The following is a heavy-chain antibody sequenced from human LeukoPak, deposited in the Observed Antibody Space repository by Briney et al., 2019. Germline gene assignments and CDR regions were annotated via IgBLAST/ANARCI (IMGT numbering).Heavy chain of an antibody. V-gene: IGHV4-61*02. CDR3: ARTYGGLIDY. CDR1: GGSISSGSYY. Sequence: PSETLSLTCTVSGGSISSGSYYWSWIRQPAGKGLEWIGRIYTSGSTNYNPSLKSRVTISVDTSKNQFSLKLSSVTAADTAVYYCARTYGGLIDYWGQGTLVTVSS. CDR2: IYTSGST. D-gene: IGHD4-23*01. J-gene: IGHJ4*02.